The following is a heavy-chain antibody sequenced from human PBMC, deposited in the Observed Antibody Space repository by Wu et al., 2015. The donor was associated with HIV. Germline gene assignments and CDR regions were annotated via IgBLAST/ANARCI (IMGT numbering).Heavy chain of an antibody. J-gene: IGHJ4*02. D-gene: IGHD7-27*01. CDR2: ISTYTGKT. CDR3: ARGLPLTLGTSYYFDY. V-gene: IGHV1-18*01. CDR1: GYTFSTYT. Sequence: QIRVEQSGSEIKKPGASVKISCKTSGYTFSTYTLNWVRLAPGRGLEWMGWISTYTGKTNFAPKFRDRVTMTRDISTTTVYMELRSLTFDDTALYYCARGLPLTLGTSYYFDYWGQGTLVTVSS.